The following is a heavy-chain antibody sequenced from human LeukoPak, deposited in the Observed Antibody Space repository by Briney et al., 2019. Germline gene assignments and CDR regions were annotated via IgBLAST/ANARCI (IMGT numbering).Heavy chain of an antibody. CDR2: ISGYNGNT. J-gene: IGHJ4*02. D-gene: IGHD3-10*01. Sequence: GASVKVSCKASGYTFTSYGINWVRQAPGQGLEWMGWISGYNGNTNYAQKLQGRVTMTTDPSTTTAYMELRGLRSDDTAVYYCARSSHRDGDTFDYWGQGTLVTVSS. CDR3: ARSSHRDGDTFDY. V-gene: IGHV1-18*01. CDR1: GYTFTSYG.